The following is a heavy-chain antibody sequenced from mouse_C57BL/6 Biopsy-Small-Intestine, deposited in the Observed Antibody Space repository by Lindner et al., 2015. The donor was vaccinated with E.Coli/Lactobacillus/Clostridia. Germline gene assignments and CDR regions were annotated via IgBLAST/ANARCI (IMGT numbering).Heavy chain of an antibody. J-gene: IGHJ2*01. CDR1: GYTFTSYW. V-gene: IGHV1-7*01. Sequence: VQLQESGAELAKPGASVKLSCKASGYTFTSYWMHWVKQRPGQSLEWIGYINPSSGYTKYNQKFNDKATLTADKSSSTAYMQLSSLTYEDSAAYYCARDYYGSSSDYWGQGTTLTVSS. CDR2: INPSSGYT. D-gene: IGHD1-1*01. CDR3: ARDYYGSSSDY.